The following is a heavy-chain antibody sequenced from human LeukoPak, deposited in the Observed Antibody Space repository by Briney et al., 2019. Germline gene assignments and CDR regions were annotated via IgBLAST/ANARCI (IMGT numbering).Heavy chain of an antibody. D-gene: IGHD3-10*01. J-gene: IGHJ4*02. V-gene: IGHV3-23*01. CDR1: GFTFSSYA. CDR3: AKDMDEGLLWFGEDY. CDR2: ISGSGGST. Sequence: GGSLRLSCAASGFTFSSYAMSWVRQAPGKGLEWVSAISGSGGSTYYADSVKGRFTISRDNSKNTLYLQMNSLRAEDTAVYYCAKDMDEGLLWFGEDYWGQGTLVTVSS.